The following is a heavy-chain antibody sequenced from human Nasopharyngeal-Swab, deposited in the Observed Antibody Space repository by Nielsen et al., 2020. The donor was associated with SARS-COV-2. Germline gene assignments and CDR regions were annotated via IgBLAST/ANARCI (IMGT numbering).Heavy chain of an antibody. V-gene: IGHV3-43*01. CDR2: ISWDGGST. CDR1: GFTFDDYT. J-gene: IGHJ6*02. Sequence: GGSLRLSCAASGFTFDDYTMHWVRQAPGKGLEWVSLISWDGGSTYYADSVKGRFTISRDNSKNSLYLQMNSLRTEDTALYYCAKAVYSSSAPYYYDGMDVWGQGTTVTVSS. CDR3: AKAVYSSSAPYYYDGMDV. D-gene: IGHD6-6*01.